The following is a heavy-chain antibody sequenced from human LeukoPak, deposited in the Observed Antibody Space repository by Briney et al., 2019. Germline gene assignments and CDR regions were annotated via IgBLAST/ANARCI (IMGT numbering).Heavy chain of an antibody. V-gene: IGHV4-30-2*01. D-gene: IGHD6-19*01. CDR3: AKVAVADPYAEYFQH. Sequence: PSQTLSLTCAVSGGSISSGAYSWSWIRQPPGKGLEWIGYIYHSGSTYYNPSLKSRVTISVDRSKNQFSLKLSSVTAADTAVYYCAKVAVADPYAEYFQHWGQGTLVTVSS. J-gene: IGHJ1*01. CDR2: IYHSGST. CDR1: GGSISSGAYS.